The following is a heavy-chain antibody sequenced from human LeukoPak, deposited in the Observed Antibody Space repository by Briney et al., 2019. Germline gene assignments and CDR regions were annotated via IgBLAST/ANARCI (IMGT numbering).Heavy chain of an antibody. V-gene: IGHV4-34*01. CDR2: INHSGST. CDR3: ARDRITMVRGLDY. Sequence: SETLSLTCAVYGGSLSGYYWSWIRQPPGKGLEWIGEINHSGSTNYNPSLKSRVTISVDTSKNQFSLKLSSVTAADTAVYYCARDRITMVRGLDYWGQGTLVTVSS. D-gene: IGHD3-10*01. CDR1: GGSLSGYY. J-gene: IGHJ4*02.